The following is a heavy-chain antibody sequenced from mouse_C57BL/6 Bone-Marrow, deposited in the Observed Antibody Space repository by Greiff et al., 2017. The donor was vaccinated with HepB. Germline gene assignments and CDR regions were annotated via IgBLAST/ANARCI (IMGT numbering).Heavy chain of an antibody. CDR1: GYAFSSSW. CDR2: IYPGDGDT. V-gene: IGHV1-82*01. Sequence: QVQLQQSGPELVKPGASVKISCKASGYAFSSSWMNWVKQRPGKGLEWIGRIYPGDGDTNYNGKFKGKATLTADKSSSTAYMQLSSLTYEDSAVYFCARRDTTVVATSFDYWGQGTTLTVSS. CDR3: ARRDTTVVATSFDY. J-gene: IGHJ2*01. D-gene: IGHD1-1*01.